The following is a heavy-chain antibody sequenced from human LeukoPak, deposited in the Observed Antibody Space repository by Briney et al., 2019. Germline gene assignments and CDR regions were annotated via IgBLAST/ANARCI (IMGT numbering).Heavy chain of an antibody. Sequence: SETLSLTCTVSGGSISSYYWSWIRQPPGKGLEWIGYIYYSGSTNHNPSLKSRVTISVDRSKNQFSLKLSSVTAADTAVYYCARGKSERGYSYGSFDYWGQGTLVTVSS. CDR2: IYYSGST. V-gene: IGHV4-59*01. J-gene: IGHJ4*02. CDR3: ARGKSERGYSYGSFDY. D-gene: IGHD5-18*01. CDR1: GGSISSYY.